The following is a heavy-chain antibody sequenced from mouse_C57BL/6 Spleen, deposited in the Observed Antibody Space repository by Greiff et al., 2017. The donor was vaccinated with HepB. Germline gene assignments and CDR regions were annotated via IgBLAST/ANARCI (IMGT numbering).Heavy chain of an antibody. Sequence: EVQVVESGEGLVKPGGSLKLSCAASGFTFSSYAMSWVRQSPEKRLEWFAYISSGGDYIYYADTVNGRFTISRDNARNTLYLQMNSLKSEDTARYYCTRGSRYWYLDVWGTGTTVTVSS. J-gene: IGHJ1*03. CDR1: GFTFSSYA. V-gene: IGHV5-9-1*02. CDR3: TRGSRYWYLDV. CDR2: ISSGGDYI.